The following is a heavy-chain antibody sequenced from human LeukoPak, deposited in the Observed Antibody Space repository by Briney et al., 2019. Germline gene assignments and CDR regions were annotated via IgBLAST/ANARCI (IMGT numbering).Heavy chain of an antibody. V-gene: IGHV3-21*01. D-gene: IGHD3-10*01. CDR1: GFTFSSYS. Sequence: GGSLRLSCAASGFTFSSYSMNWVRQAPGKWLEWVSSISSSSSYIYYADSVKGRFTISRDNAKNSLYLQMNSLRAEDTAVYYCARVWFGEFGYYFDYWGQGTLVTVSS. CDR2: ISSSSSYI. CDR3: ARVWFGEFGYYFDY. J-gene: IGHJ4*02.